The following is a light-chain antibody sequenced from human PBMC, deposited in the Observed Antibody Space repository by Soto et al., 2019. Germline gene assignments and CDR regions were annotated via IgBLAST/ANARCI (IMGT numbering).Light chain of an antibody. V-gene: IGKV1-9*01. J-gene: IGKJ5*01. CDR1: QGISSY. Sequence: DIQLTQSPSFLSASVGDRVTITGRASQGISSYLDWYQQKPGKAPKLLIYAASTLQSGFPSRFSGSESGTKFTLTISNLQPEEYATYCCQQLNSYPITVGNGTRLEIK. CDR3: QQLNSYPIT. CDR2: AAS.